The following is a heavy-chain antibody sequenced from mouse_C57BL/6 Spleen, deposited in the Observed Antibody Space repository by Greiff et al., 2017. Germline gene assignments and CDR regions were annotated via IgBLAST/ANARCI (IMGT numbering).Heavy chain of an antibody. CDR1: GYTFTGYW. CDR2: ILPGSGST. D-gene: IGHD1-1*01. J-gene: IGHJ1*03. Sequence: QVQLQQSGAELMKPGASVKLSCTATGYTFTGYWIEWVKQRPGHGLEWIGEILPGSGSTNYNEKFKGKATFTADTSSNTAYMQLSSLTTEDSAIYCCAGSDTRVVEYWYFDVWGTGTTVTVAT. V-gene: IGHV1-9*01. CDR3: AGSDTRVVEYWYFDV.